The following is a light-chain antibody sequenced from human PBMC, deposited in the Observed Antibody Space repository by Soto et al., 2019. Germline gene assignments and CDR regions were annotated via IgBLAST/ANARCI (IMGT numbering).Light chain of an antibody. CDR3: CSFAGSSPS. CDR2: EGS. Sequence: QSVLTQPASVSGSPGHSITISCTGTSSDIGNYNLVSWYQQHPGKAPKLMIYEGSKRPSGVSNRFSASKSGNTASLTISGLQAEDEADYYCCSFAGSSPSFGGGTKVTVL. CDR1: SSDIGNYNL. J-gene: IGLJ2*01. V-gene: IGLV2-23*01.